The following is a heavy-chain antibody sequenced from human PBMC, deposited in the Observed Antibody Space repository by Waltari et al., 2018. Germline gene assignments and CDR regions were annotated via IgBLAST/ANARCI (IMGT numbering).Heavy chain of an antibody. CDR1: RFTFRHYA. CDR2: ISYDGSKI. Sequence: QVQLVESGGGVVQPGRSLRLSCAASRFTFRHYAMNWVRQAPGKGLEWVAIISYDGSKIYYGDSVKGRFTISRDNSKNTLYLQMNSLRTEDTAMYYCSRDVSGQNAFDIWGQGTMVTVSS. V-gene: IGHV3-30*01. D-gene: IGHD1-26*01. J-gene: IGHJ3*02. CDR3: SRDVSGQNAFDI.